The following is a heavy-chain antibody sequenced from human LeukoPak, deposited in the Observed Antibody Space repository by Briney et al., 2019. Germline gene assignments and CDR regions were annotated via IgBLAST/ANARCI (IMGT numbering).Heavy chain of an antibody. CDR3: ARDSSGYYYAQNYFHY. CDR1: GGSISSYY. J-gene: IGHJ4*02. CDR2: ISYSGST. Sequence: SETLSLTCTVSGGSISSYYWSWIRQPPGKGLEWIGFISYSGSTNYNPSLKSRVTISVDTSKHQFSLKLSSVTAADTAVYYCARDSSGYYYAQNYFHYWGQGTLVTVSS. D-gene: IGHD3-22*01. V-gene: IGHV4-59*01.